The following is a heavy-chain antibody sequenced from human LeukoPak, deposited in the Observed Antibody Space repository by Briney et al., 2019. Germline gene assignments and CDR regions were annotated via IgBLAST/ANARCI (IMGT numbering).Heavy chain of an antibody. CDR2: IRSKANSYAT. D-gene: IGHD3-3*01. V-gene: IGHV3-73*01. J-gene: IGHJ1*01. Sequence: GGSLRLSCTASGFTFRDYTINWVRQAPGKGLEWVGRIRSKANSYATAYAASVKGRFTISRDDSKNTAYLQMNSLKTEDTAVYYCTFRGRGTYYDFWSGYYYTAEYFQHWGQGTLVTVSS. CDR1: GFTFRDYT. CDR3: TFRGRGTYYDFWSGYYYTAEYFQH.